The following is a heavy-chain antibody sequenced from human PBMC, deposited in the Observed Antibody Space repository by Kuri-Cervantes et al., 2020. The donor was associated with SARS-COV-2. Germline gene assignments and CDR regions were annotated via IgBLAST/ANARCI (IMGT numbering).Heavy chain of an antibody. CDR1: GGSFSGYY. Sequence: SETLSLTCAAYGGSFSGYYWSWIRQLPGKGLEWMGENKHSGITNYNPSLKSRVTISVDTSKNQFSLKLSSVTAADTAVYYCARKAPYSSGAGWFDPWGQGTPVTVSS. D-gene: IGHD6-19*01. CDR3: ARKAPYSSGAGWFDP. CDR2: NKHSGIT. V-gene: IGHV4-34*01. J-gene: IGHJ5*02.